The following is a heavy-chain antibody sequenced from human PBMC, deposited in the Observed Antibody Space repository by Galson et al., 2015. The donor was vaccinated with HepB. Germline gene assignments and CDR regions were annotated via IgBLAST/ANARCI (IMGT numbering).Heavy chain of an antibody. V-gene: IGHV1-24*01. CDR3: AAAGNVVGATYFDY. CDR2: FDPEDGET. Sequence: SVKVSCKVSGYTLTELSMHWVQQAPGKGLEWMGGFDPEDGETIYAQKFQGRVTMTEDTSTDTAYMELSSLRSEDTAVYYCAAAGNVVGATYFDYWGQGTLVTAPS. D-gene: IGHD1-26*01. J-gene: IGHJ4*02. CDR1: GYTLTELS.